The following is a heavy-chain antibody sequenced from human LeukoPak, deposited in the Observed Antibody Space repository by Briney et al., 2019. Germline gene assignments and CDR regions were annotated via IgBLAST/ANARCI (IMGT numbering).Heavy chain of an antibody. V-gene: IGHV1-69*04. CDR3: ARDGYNPTFDY. CDR2: IIPIFGIA. D-gene: IGHD5-24*01. J-gene: IGHJ4*02. CDR1: GGTFSSYA. Sequence: SVKVSCKASGGTFSSYAISWGRQAPGQGLEWMGRIIPIFGIANYAQKFQGRVTITADKSTSTAYMELSSLRSEDTAVYYCARDGYNPTFDYWGQGTLVTVSS.